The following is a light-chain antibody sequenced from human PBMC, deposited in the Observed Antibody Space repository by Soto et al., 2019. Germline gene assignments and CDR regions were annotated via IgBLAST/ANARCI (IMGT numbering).Light chain of an antibody. Sequence: EIVMTQSPATLSVSPGERSTLSCRASQSVSSNLVWYQHKPGQAPRLLIYGASTRATDIPARFSGSGSGTEFTLTISSLQPEDFATYYCQQHGQWPITFGQGTRLEIK. CDR1: QSVSSN. CDR3: QQHGQWPIT. V-gene: IGKV3-15*01. J-gene: IGKJ5*01. CDR2: GAS.